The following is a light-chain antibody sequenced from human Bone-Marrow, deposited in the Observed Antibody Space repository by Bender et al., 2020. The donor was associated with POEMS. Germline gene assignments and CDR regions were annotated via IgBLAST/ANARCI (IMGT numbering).Light chain of an antibody. CDR2: DVS. CDR3: SSYAGNNNVI. J-gene: IGLJ2*01. Sequence: QSALTQPASVSGSPGQSITLSCTGTGIDIGYYNYVSWYQQHPGKAPKLMIYDVSNRPSGVSSRFSGSRSGNTASLTVSGLQAEDEADYYCSSYAGNNNVIFGGGTKVTVL. V-gene: IGLV2-14*03. CDR1: GIDIGYYNY.